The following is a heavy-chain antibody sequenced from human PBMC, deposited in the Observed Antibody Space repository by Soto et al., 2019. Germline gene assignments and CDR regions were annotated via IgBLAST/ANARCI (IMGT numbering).Heavy chain of an antibody. J-gene: IGHJ5*02. CDR2: INPDGGRT. CDR1: GFTFSSYW. CDR3: ARVKLGSYDWVDP. D-gene: IGHD3-16*01. V-gene: IGHV3-74*01. Sequence: EVQLVESGGGLVQPGGSLRLSCAASGFTFSSYWMHWVRQVPGEGLMWVSRINPDGGRTNYADSVKGRFTISRDNAKNTLYLQMDSLRAEDTAVYYCARVKLGSYDWVDPWGQGTLVTVSS.